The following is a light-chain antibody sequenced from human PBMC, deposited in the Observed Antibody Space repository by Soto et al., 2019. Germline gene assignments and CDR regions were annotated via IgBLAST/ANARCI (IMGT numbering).Light chain of an antibody. V-gene: IGLV2-8*01. CDR1: SSDVGGYNY. CDR2: EVS. J-gene: IGLJ1*01. Sequence: QSALTQPPSASGSPGQSVTISCTGTSSDVGGYNYVSWYQQHPGKAPKLMIYEVSKRPSGVPDRFSGSKSGNTASLTVSGLQAEDEADYFCTSSTSDSPYVFGTGTKLTVL. CDR3: TSSTSDSPYV.